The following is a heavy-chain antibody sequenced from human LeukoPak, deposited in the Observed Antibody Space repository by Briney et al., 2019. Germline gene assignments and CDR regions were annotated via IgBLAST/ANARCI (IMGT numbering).Heavy chain of an antibody. CDR2: ISSSSSYI. Sequence: GGSLRLSCAASGFTFSSYSMNWVRQAPGKGLEWVSSISSSSSYIYYADSVKGRFTISRDNAKNSLYLQMNSLRAEDTAVYYCARWSSAQRYCSGGSCSSGYWGRATLVSVSS. V-gene: IGHV3-21*01. CDR1: GFTFSSYS. D-gene: IGHD2-15*01. CDR3: ARWSSAQRYCSGGSCSSGY. J-gene: IGHJ4*02.